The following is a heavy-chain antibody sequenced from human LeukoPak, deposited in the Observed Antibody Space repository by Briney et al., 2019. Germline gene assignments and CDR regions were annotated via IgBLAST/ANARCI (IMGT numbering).Heavy chain of an antibody. D-gene: IGHD2-15*01. CDR1: GFTFSSYG. CDR2: ISYDGSNK. Sequence: GGSLRLSCAVSGFTFSSYGMHWVRQAPGKGLEWVAVISYDGSNKYYADSVKGRFTISRDNSKNTLYLQMNSLRAEDTAVYYCAKAPLPCSGGSCYFDYWGQGTLVTVSS. J-gene: IGHJ4*02. V-gene: IGHV3-30*18. CDR3: AKAPLPCSGGSCYFDY.